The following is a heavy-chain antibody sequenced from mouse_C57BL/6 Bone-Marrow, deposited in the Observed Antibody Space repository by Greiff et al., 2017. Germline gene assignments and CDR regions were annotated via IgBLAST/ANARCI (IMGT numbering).Heavy chain of an antibody. CDR2: INYDGSST. CDR3: ARHHYGNYDAMDY. J-gene: IGHJ4*01. D-gene: IGHD2-1*01. V-gene: IGHV5-16*01. CDR1: GFTFSDYY. Sequence: EVKLMESEGGLVQPGSSMKLSCTASGFTFSDYYMAWVRQVPEKGLEWVANINYDGSSTYYLDSLKSRFIISRDNAKNILYLQMSSLKSEDTATYYCARHHYGNYDAMDYWGQGTSVTVSS.